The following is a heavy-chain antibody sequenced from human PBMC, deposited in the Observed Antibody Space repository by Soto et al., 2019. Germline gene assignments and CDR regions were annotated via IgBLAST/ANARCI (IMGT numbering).Heavy chain of an antibody. Sequence: GVLVKGSRKTAVYALSIDGSSWVRQEPGQGIEWMGWISAYNGNTNYAQKLQGRVTMTTDTSTSTAYMELSSLRSEDTAVYYGARVGPPADPWGQGTLVTVSS. V-gene: IGHV1-18*01. CDR3: ARVGPPADP. J-gene: IGHJ5*02. CDR2: ISAYNGNT. CDR1: VYALSIDG.